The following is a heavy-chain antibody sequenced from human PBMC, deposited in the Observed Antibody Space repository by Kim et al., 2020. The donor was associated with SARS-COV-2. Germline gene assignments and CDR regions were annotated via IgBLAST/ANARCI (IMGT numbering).Heavy chain of an antibody. D-gene: IGHD3-3*01. J-gene: IGHJ6*02. V-gene: IGHV4-31*03. Sequence: SETLSLTCTVSGGSISSGCYNWSWIRQHTGKGLEWIGYIYYSGSTYYNTSLKSRVTISVDTSKNQFYLKLSSVTAADTAVYYCARGHRTTLGVVEYMDVWGQATTVTVSS. CDR3: ARGHRTTLGVVEYMDV. CDR1: GGSISSGCYN. CDR2: IYYSGST.